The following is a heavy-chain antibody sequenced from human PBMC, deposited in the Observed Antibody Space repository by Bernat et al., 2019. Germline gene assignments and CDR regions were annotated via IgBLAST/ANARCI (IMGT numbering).Heavy chain of an antibody. CDR2: IWYDRSQK. CDR1: GVTFRNYG. CDR3: ATWRGSGNYYDY. J-gene: IGHJ4*02. D-gene: IGHD3-10*01. V-gene: IGHV3-33*01. Sequence: QVQLVESGGGVVQSGKSLRLSCAVSGVTFRNYGMHWVRQAPGKGLEWVAVIWYDRSQKYYDTSVKDRFTNTRDNSKTTLYLQMNSVRVEDTAMYHCATWRGSGNYYDYWGQGTLVTVSS.